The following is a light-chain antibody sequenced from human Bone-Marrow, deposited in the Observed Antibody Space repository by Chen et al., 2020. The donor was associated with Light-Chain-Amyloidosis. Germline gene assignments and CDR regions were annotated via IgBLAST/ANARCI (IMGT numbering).Light chain of an antibody. V-gene: IGKV3-20*01. CDR3: QQYGTSPLT. J-gene: IGKJ4*01. CDR2: GSS. Sequence: EIVLTPSPGPLSLSPGEGANLPCRASQTISSNYLTWYQQKFGQAPRLLIYGSSSRATGIPDRFTGSGSGTDFTLTINRLEPEDFAMYYCQQYGTSPLTFGGGTKVEIK. CDR1: QTISSNY.